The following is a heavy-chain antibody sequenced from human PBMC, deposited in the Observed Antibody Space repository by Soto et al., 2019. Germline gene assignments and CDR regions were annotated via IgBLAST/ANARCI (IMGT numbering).Heavy chain of an antibody. Sequence: GGSLRLSCSASGFSVSSNYMTWVRQAPGKGLEWVSVIYSGGSTHYADSVKGRFTISRDNSKNTLYLQMNSQRAEDTAVYYCARDRRHGDFDCWGKGTLVTVSS. D-gene: IGHD4-17*01. CDR2: IYSGGST. CDR3: ARDRRHGDFDC. CDR1: GFSVSSNY. V-gene: IGHV3-66*01. J-gene: IGHJ4*02.